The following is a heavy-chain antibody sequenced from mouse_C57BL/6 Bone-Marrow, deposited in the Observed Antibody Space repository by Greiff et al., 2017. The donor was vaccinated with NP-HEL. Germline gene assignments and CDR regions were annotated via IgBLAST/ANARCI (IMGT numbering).Heavy chain of an antibody. CDR2: INPSTGGT. V-gene: IGHV1-42*01. CDR3: ARGSWLLRLAWFAY. J-gene: IGHJ3*01. Sequence: EVQVVESGPELVKPGASVKISCKASGYSFTGYYMNWVKQSPEKSLEWIGEINPSTGGTTYNQKFKAKATLTVDKSSSTAYMQLKSLTSEDSAVYYCARGSWLLRLAWFAYWGQGTLVTVSA. CDR1: GYSFTGYY. D-gene: IGHD2-3*01.